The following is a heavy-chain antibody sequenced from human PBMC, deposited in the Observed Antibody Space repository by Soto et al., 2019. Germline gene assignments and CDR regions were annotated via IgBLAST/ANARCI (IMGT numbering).Heavy chain of an antibody. CDR2: IGSTGSTI. D-gene: IGHD5-12*01. Sequence: PVGSLRLSCEASGFDFRIYEMNWVRQAPGKGLEWLSYIGSTGSTIYYADSVKGRFTISRDDGKNSVYLQMNTLRAGDTAVYYCARRGYSGYDWGWYFDFWGQGTPVTVSS. CDR3: ARRGYSGYDWGWYFDF. J-gene: IGHJ4*02. V-gene: IGHV3-48*03. CDR1: GFDFRIYE.